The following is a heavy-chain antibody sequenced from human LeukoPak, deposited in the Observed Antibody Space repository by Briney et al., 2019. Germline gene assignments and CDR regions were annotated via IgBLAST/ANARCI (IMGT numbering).Heavy chain of an antibody. CDR3: AKDSGAVAHNWFDP. CDR1: GFTFDDYA. CDR2: ISWNGGSI. Sequence: PGRSLRLSCAASGFTFDDYAMHWVRQAPGKGLEWVSGISWNGGSIGYADSVKGRFTISRDNAKNSLYLQMNSLRAEDTALYYCAKDSGAVAHNWFDPWGQGTLVTVSS. J-gene: IGHJ5*02. V-gene: IGHV3-9*01. D-gene: IGHD6-19*01.